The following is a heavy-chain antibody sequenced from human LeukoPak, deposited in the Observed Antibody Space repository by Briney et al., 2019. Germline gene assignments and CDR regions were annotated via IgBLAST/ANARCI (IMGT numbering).Heavy chain of an antibody. CDR2: IKQDGSEK. CDR3: AEAVAGYFDY. Sequence: GGSLRLSCAASGFTFSSYWMSWVRQAPGKGLEWVSNIKQDGSEKYYADSVKGRFTNSRDNSKNTLYLQMNSLRAEDTAVYYCAEAVAGYFDYWGQGTLVTVSS. J-gene: IGHJ4*02. V-gene: IGHV3-7*01. D-gene: IGHD6-19*01. CDR1: GFTFSSYW.